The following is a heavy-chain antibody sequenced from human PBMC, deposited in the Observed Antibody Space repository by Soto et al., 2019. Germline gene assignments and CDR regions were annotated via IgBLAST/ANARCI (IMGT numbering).Heavy chain of an antibody. CDR1: GGSFSGYY. Sequence: SETLSLTCAVYGGSFSGYYWSWIRQPPGKGLEWIGEINHSGSTNYNPSLKSRVTISVDTSKNQFSLKLSSVTAADTAVYYCARGVSCSGGSCYSSGDDAFDIWGQGTMVTVSS. V-gene: IGHV4-34*01. J-gene: IGHJ3*02. CDR2: INHSGST. D-gene: IGHD2-15*01. CDR3: ARGVSCSGGSCYSSGDDAFDI.